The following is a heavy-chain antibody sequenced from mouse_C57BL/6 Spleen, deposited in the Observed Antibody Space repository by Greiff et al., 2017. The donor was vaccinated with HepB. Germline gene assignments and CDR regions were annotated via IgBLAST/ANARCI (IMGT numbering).Heavy chain of an antibody. CDR1: GYSFTGYY. CDR3: ARGGYYYSSSYDWYFDV. D-gene: IGHD1-1*01. Sequence: VQLQQSGPELVKPGASVKISCKASGYSFTGYYMNWVKQSPEKSLEWIGEINPSTGGTTYNQKFKAKATLTVDKSSSTAYMQLKSLTSEDSAVYYCARGGYYYSSSYDWYFDVWGTGTTVTVSS. V-gene: IGHV1-42*01. J-gene: IGHJ1*03. CDR2: INPSTGGT.